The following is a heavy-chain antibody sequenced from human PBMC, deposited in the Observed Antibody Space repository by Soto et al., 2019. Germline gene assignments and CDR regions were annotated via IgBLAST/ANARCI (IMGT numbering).Heavy chain of an antibody. J-gene: IGHJ3*02. V-gene: IGHV3-21*01. CDR1: GFNFSSYT. CDR2: ISSSSRYI. CDR3: ARDRCRRDSCYQTYAFDI. Sequence: GGSLRLSCAASGFNFSSYTMNWVRQAPGKGLEWVSSISSSSRYIYYADSVKGRFTISRDDAKNSLSLQMNSLRAEDTAVYYCARDRCRRDSCYQTYAFDIWGPGTMVTV. D-gene: IGHD2-15*01.